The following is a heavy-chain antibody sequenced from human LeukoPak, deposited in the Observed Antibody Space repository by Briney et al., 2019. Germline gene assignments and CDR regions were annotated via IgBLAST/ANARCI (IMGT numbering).Heavy chain of an antibody. Sequence: ASVKVSCKASGYTFTTYGITWVRQAPGQGLEWMGWISAYNGNTHYAQKFQGRVTTTTDTSTTTAYMELRSLRSDDTAVYYCAREGSSGWYSDYYYYGMDVWGQGTTVTVSS. V-gene: IGHV1-18*01. CDR1: GYTFTTYG. J-gene: IGHJ6*02. CDR3: AREGSSGWYSDYYYYGMDV. D-gene: IGHD6-19*01. CDR2: ISAYNGNT.